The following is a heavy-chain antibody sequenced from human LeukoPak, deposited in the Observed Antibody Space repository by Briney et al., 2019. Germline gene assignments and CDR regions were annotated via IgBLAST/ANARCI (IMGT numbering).Heavy chain of an antibody. CDR3: ARDSGTTGEVKFDP. D-gene: IGHD3-10*01. Sequence: TSETLSLTCTVSGGSISSYYWSWIRKPAGKGLEWIGRIYTSGSITYNPSLKSRVSMSVDTSKNQLSLKLSSVTAADTAVYYCARDSGTTGEVKFDPWGQGTLVTVSS. V-gene: IGHV4-4*07. CDR2: IYTSGSI. CDR1: GGSISSYY. J-gene: IGHJ5*02.